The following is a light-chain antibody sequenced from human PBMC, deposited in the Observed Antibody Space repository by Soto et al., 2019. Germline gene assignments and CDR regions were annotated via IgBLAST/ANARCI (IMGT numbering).Light chain of an antibody. J-gene: IGLJ1*01. V-gene: IGLV2-14*01. CDR2: EVS. Sequence: QSVLTQPASVSGSPGQSITISCTGTSSDVGGYNYVSWYQQHPGKAPKLMIYEVSNRPSGVSNRFSGSKSGNTASLTISGLQAEDEADYYCSSHTSSSTRVFGTGTKVTV. CDR1: SSDVGGYNY. CDR3: SSHTSSSTRV.